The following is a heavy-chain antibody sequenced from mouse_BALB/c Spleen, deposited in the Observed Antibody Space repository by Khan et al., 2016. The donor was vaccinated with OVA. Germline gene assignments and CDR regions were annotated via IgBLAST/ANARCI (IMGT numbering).Heavy chain of an antibody. D-gene: IGHD2-10*02. J-gene: IGHJ4*01. V-gene: IGHV2-6-5*01. CDR2: IWGGGST. Sequence: VQLQESGPGLVAPSQSLSITCTVSGFSLTDYGVSWIRQPPGKGLEWLGVIWGGGSTYYNSALKSRLSISKDNSESQVFLKMNSLQTDDTAIYYCAKGVWSYYFTLDYWGQGTSFTVSS. CDR1: GFSLTDYG. CDR3: AKGVWSYYFTLDY.